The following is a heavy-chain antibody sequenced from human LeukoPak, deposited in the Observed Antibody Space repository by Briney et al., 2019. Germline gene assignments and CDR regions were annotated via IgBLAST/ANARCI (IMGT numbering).Heavy chain of an antibody. Sequence: PGGSLRLSCAVSGFTFSGFWMSWSRQAPGKGLEWVAAISSSSKYIYYADSVKGRFTVSRDNAKNSLYLQTNSLRAEDTAVYFCARDGAPYCSGGTCYLFYWFDPWGQGTLVTVPS. D-gene: IGHD2-15*01. CDR3: ARDGAPYCSGGTCYLFYWFDP. J-gene: IGHJ5*02. V-gene: IGHV3-21*01. CDR2: ISSSSKYI. CDR1: GFTFSGFW.